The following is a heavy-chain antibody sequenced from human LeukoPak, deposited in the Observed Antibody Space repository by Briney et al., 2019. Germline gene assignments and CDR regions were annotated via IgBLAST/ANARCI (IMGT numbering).Heavy chain of an antibody. V-gene: IGHV3-64D*06. CDR3: VRGTGY. CDR1: GFTFSTYV. CDR2: ISSDGDNT. Sequence: GGSLRLSCSVSGFTFSTYVMHWVRQAPGKGLEYVSAISSDGDNTYYADSVKGRFTISRDNSKNTLYLQMSSLRADDTAVYYCVRGTGYWGQGTLVTVSS. J-gene: IGHJ4*02.